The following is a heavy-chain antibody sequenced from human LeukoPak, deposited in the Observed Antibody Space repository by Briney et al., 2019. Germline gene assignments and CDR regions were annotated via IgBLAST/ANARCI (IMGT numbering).Heavy chain of an antibody. CDR1: GGSISSFY. Sequence: PSETLSLTCTVSGGSISSFYWSWIRQPPGKGLEWIGYISYSGSTNYNPSLKSRVTISVDTSKNQFSLKLSSVTAADTAEYYCAREWLLDDFWSGYFDYWGQGTLVTVSS. CDR3: AREWLLDDFWSGYFDY. CDR2: ISYSGST. D-gene: IGHD3-3*01. V-gene: IGHV4-59*01. J-gene: IGHJ4*02.